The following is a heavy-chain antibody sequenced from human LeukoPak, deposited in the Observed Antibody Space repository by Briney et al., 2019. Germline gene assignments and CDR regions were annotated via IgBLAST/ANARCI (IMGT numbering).Heavy chain of an antibody. CDR1: GYTFTSYG. D-gene: IGHD2-15*01. Sequence: EASVNVSCKASGYTFTSYGISWVRQAPGQGLEWMGWISAYNGNTNYAQKLQGRVTMTTDTSTSTAYMELRSLRSDDTAVYYCARADIVVVVAADYCFDYWGQGTLVTVSS. V-gene: IGHV1-18*01. J-gene: IGHJ4*02. CDR2: ISAYNGNT. CDR3: ARADIVVVVAADYCFDY.